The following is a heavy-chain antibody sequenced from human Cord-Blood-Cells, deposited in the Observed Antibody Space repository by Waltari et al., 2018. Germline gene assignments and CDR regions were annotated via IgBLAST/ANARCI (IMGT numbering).Heavy chain of an antibody. Sequence: QVQLQESGPGLVKPSETLSLTCTVSGGSISSYYWSWIRQPPGKGLEWIGYSYYSGSTNYNPSLKSRVTISVDTSKNQFSLKLSSVTAADTAVYYCARAWDYGDYVDAFDIWGQGTMVTVSS. CDR1: GGSISSYY. D-gene: IGHD4-17*01. J-gene: IGHJ3*02. CDR2: SYYSGST. CDR3: ARAWDYGDYVDAFDI. V-gene: IGHV4-59*01.